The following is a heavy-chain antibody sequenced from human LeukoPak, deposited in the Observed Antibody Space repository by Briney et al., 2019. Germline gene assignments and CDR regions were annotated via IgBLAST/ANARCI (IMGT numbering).Heavy chain of an antibody. V-gene: IGHV4-61*02. J-gene: IGHJ4*02. CDR3: ARVGYYGVVRIFDY. CDR2: IYTSGST. CDR1: GGSISSGSYY. Sequence: PSETLSLTCTVSGGSISSGSYYWSWIRQPAGKGLEWFGRIYTSGSTNYNPSLKSRVTISVDTSKNQFSLKLSSVTAADTAVYYCARVGYYGVVRIFDYWGQGTLVTVSS. D-gene: IGHD3-10*01.